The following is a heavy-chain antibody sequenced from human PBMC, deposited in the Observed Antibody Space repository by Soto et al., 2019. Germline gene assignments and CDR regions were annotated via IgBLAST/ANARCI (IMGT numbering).Heavy chain of an antibody. D-gene: IGHD2-15*01. J-gene: IGHJ4*02. CDR3: AHRPSYCSGGSCYSGFDY. CDR2: IYWDDDK. CDR1: GFSLSTSGVG. Sequence: QITLKESGPTLVKPTQTLTLTCTFSGFSLSTSGVGVGWIRQPPGQALEWLALIYWDDDKRYSPSLKSRLTITKDTSKNQVALTMTNMDPVDTATYYCAHRPSYCSGGSCYSGFDYWGQGTLVTVSS. V-gene: IGHV2-5*02.